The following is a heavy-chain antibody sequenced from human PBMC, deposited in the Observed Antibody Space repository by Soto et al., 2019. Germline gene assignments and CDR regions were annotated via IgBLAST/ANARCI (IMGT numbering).Heavy chain of an antibody. J-gene: IGHJ4*02. Sequence: ASVKVSCKASGGTFSSYAISWVRQAPGQGLEWMGGIIPIFGTANYAQKFQGRVTITADESTSTAYMELSSLRSEDTAVYYCAAGRSGYLFDYWGQGTLVTVSS. D-gene: IGHD3-3*01. CDR1: GGTFSSYA. CDR2: IIPIFGTA. V-gene: IGHV1-69*13. CDR3: AAGRSGYLFDY.